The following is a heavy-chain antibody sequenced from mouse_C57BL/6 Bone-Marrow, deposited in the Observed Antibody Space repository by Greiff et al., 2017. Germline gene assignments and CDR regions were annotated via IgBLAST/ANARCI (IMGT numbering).Heavy chain of an antibody. V-gene: IGHV1-81*01. CDR3: AKLGWLPYFY. D-gene: IGHD2-3*01. J-gene: IGHJ2*01. CDR2: IYPRSGNT. Sequence: QVQLKQSGAELARPGASVKLSCKASGYTFTSYGISWVKQRPGQGLEWIGEIYPRSGNTYYNEKFKGKATLTADKSSSTAYMELRSLTSEDSAVYFCAKLGWLPYFYWGQGTTLTVSS. CDR1: GYTFTSYG.